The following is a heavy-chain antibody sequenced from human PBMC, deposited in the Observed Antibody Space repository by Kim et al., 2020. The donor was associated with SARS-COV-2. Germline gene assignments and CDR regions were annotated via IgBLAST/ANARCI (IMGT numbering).Heavy chain of an antibody. CDR3: ARSARGSYGSGTYASYYYCGMDG. D-gene: IGHD3-10*01. J-gene: IGHJ6*02. CDR2: IYPGDSDT. Sequence: GESLKISCEGSGDSFSSYWIAWVRQMPGKGLEWMGIIYPGDSDTRYSPSFQGQVTISVDKSISTAYLQWSSLKASDSGMYYCARSARGSYGSGTYASYYYCGMDGWGQGTTVTGSS. V-gene: IGHV5-51*01. CDR1: GDSFSSYW.